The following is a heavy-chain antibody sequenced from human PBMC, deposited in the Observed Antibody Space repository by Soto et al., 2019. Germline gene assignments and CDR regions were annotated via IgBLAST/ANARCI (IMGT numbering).Heavy chain of an antibody. D-gene: IGHD4-17*01. Sequence: GRSLSLSCAASVFTFSSYEMNCVRQSPGKWLEWVSYISSSGSTIYYADSVKGRFTISRDNAKNSLYLQMNSLRAEDTAVYYCARDCWYGDYLLLYHYGMDGGGQGNKVSVS. CDR1: VFTFSSYE. CDR2: ISSSGSTI. V-gene: IGHV3-48*03. J-gene: IGHJ6*02. CDR3: ARDCWYGDYLLLYHYGMDG.